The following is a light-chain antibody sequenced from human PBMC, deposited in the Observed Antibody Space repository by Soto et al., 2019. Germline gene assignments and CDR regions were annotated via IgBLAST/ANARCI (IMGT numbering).Light chain of an antibody. CDR1: QSVSSY. V-gene: IGKV3-11*01. Sequence: EMVLTQSPATLSLSPGERATLSCRASQSVSSYLAWYQQRSGQAPRLLIYDVSNRATGVPARFSGSGSGTDFTLTISSLEPEDFAVYYCQQYNNWPPRTFGGGTKVDIK. J-gene: IGKJ4*01. CDR2: DVS. CDR3: QQYNNWPPRT.